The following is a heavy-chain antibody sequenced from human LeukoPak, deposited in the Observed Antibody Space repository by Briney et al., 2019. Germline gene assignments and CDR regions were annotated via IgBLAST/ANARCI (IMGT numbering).Heavy chain of an antibody. CDR2: ISYDGSNQ. V-gene: IGHV3-30*18. CDR1: GFTFSSYG. J-gene: IGHJ6*03. Sequence: GGSLRLSCAASGFTFSSYGMHWVRQAPGKGLEWVSAISYDGSNQYYADSVKGRFTISRDNSKNTLYLQMNSLRAEDTAVYYCANGYCTNGVCYPYYYYYMDVWGKGTTVTVSS. D-gene: IGHD2-8*01. CDR3: ANGYCTNGVCYPYYYYYMDV.